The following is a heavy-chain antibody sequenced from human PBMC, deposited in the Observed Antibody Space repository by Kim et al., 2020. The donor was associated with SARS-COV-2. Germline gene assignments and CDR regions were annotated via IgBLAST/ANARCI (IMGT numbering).Heavy chain of an antibody. J-gene: IGHJ4*02. D-gene: IGHD3-10*01. Sequence: PSLKSRVTISVDTSKTQCSLKLSSVTAADTAVYYCARESSYYGSGYYFDYWGQGTLVTVSS. V-gene: IGHV4-59*01. CDR3: ARESSYYGSGYYFDY.